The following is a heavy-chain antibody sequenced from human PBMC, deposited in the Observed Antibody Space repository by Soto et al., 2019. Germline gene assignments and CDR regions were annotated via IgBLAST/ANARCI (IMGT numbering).Heavy chain of an antibody. V-gene: IGHV3-21*01. J-gene: IGHJ4*02. CDR2: VSKSDYT. CDR3: TREDSIIIPAVADF. D-gene: IGHD6-19*01. CDR1: GFTFTNYG. Sequence: PGGSLRLSCAVSGFTFTNYGFNWDRQAPGKGLEWVSSVSKSDYTYYSDSVKGRFTISRDNAKNSVSLQMNNLRAEDTAVYYCTREDSIIIPAVADFWGQGTLVTSPQ.